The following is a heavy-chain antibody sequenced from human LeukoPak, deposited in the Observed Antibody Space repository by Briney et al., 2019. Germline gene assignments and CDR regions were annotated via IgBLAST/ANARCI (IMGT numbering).Heavy chain of an antibody. CDR2: VNPNSGGT. V-gene: IGHV1-2*02. CDR3: AREDTAMDLDY. CDR1: GYTFTGYY. J-gene: IGHJ4*02. Sequence: ASVKVSCKASGYTFTGYYMHWVRPAPGQGLEWMGWVNPNSGGTNYAQKFQGRVTMTRDTSISTAYMELSRLRSDDTAVYYCAREDTAMDLDYWGQGTLVTVSS. D-gene: IGHD5-18*01.